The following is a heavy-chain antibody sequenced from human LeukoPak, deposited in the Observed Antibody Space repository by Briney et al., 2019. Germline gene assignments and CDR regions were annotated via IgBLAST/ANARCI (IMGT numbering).Heavy chain of an antibody. CDR1: GYTFTAYW. D-gene: IGHD4-11*01. CDR2: IYPGDSDT. Sequence: KTGESLNLSCKGSGYTFTAYWIGWVRQTPGKGLEFMGMIYPGDSDTRYSSSFQGQVTMSADKSINTAYLQWRSLQASDTATYYCARYSSSSFHYWGQGTLVTASS. J-gene: IGHJ4*02. V-gene: IGHV5-51*03. CDR3: ARYSSSSFHY.